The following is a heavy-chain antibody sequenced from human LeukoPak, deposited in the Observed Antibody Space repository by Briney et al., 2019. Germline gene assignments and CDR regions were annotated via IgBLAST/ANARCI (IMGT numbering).Heavy chain of an antibody. D-gene: IGHD2-2*01. CDR3: ARHEDIVVVPAAVDAFDI. J-gene: IGHJ3*02. CDR2: ISYDGSNK. CDR1: GFTFSSYA. Sequence: PGGSLRLSCAASGFTFSSYAMHWVRQAPGKGLELVAVISYDGSNKYYADSVKGRFTISRDNSKNTLYLQMNSLRAEDTAVYYCARHEDIVVVPAAVDAFDIWGQGTMVTVSS. V-gene: IGHV3-30-3*01.